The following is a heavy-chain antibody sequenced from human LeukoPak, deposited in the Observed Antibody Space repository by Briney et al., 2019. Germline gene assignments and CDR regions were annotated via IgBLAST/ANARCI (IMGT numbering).Heavy chain of an antibody. V-gene: IGHV3-23*01. CDR2: ISGSGGST. CDR3: AKDQGITMVRGVRQDY. CDR1: GFTFSSYA. D-gene: IGHD3-10*01. Sequence: GGSLRLSCAASGFTFSSYAMSWVRQAPGKGLEWVSAISGSGGSTYYADSVKGRFTISRDNSKNTLYLQMNSLRAEDTAVYYCAKDQGITMVRGVRQDYRGQGTLVTVSS. J-gene: IGHJ4*02.